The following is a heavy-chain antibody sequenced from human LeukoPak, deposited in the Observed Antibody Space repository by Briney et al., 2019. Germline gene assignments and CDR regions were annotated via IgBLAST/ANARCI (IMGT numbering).Heavy chain of an antibody. CDR3: ARTRSDFWSGYRPDLYYYYGMDV. Sequence: GRSLRLSCAASGFTFSSYAMHWVRQAPGKGLEWVAVISYDGSNKYYADSVKGRFTISRDNSKNTLYLQMNSLRAEDTAVYYCARTRSDFWSGYRPDLYYYYGMDVWGQGTTVTVSS. D-gene: IGHD3-3*01. CDR1: GFTFSSYA. J-gene: IGHJ6*02. V-gene: IGHV3-30-3*01. CDR2: ISYDGSNK.